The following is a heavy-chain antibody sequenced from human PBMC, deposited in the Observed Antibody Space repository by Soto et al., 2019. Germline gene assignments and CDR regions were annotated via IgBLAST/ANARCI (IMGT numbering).Heavy chain of an antibody. D-gene: IGHD6-19*01. CDR3: ARVGYSSGWYDWYWFDP. CDR1: GGTFSSYA. J-gene: IGHJ5*02. V-gene: IGHV1-69*13. CDR2: IIPIFGTA. Sequence: ASVKVSCKASGGTFSSYAISWVRQAPGQGLEWMGGIIPIFGTANYAQKFQGRVTITADESTSTAYMELSSLRSEDTAVYYCARVGYSSGWYDWYWFDPWGQGTLVTVS.